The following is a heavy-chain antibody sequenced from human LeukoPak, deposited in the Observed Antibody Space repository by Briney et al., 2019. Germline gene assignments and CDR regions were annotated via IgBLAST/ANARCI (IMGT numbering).Heavy chain of an antibody. CDR3: ARGVGSSESNWFDP. J-gene: IGHJ5*02. CDR1: GGSISSGSYY. CDR2: IYPSGST. D-gene: IGHD1-26*01. V-gene: IGHV4-61*02. Sequence: SETLSLTCTVSGGSISSGSYYWSWIRQPAGNGLEWIGRIYPSGSTNYNPSLKSRVTISVDRSKNQFSLMLRSVTAADTAVYYCARGVGSSESNWFDPWGQGTLATVSS.